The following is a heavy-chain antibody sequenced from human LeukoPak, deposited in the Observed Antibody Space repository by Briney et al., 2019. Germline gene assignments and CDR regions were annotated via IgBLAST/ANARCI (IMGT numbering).Heavy chain of an antibody. V-gene: IGHV1-3*03. CDR1: GYTFTSYA. J-gene: IGHJ4*02. CDR2: INGGNGNT. Sequence: ASVKVSCKASGYTFTSYAMHWVRQAPGQRLEWMGWINGGNGNTKYSQEFQGRVTITRDTSASTAYMELSSLRSEDMAVYYCARDAETGPYYYDSSGYYFDYWGQGTLVTVSS. CDR3: ARDAETGPYYYDSSGYYFDY. D-gene: IGHD3-22*01.